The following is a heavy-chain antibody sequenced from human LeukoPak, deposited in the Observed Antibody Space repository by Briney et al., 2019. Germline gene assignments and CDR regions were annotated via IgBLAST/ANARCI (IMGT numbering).Heavy chain of an antibody. CDR2: IYHSGST. V-gene: IGHV4-4*02. D-gene: IGHD3-22*01. CDR3: ATYYESTGYRFDY. Sequence: SETLTPPCAVSVGPLSRNQWRNWPRQPPGKGLGRIEEIYHSGSTNYNPSLKSRVTISVDKSKNQFSLKVSSVTAAETAVYYCATYYESTGYRFDYWGQGTLVTVSS. J-gene: IGHJ4*02. CDR1: VGPLSRNQW.